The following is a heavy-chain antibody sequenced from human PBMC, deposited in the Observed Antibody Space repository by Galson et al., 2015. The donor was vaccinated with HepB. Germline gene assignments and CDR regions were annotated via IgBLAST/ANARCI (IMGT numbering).Heavy chain of an antibody. J-gene: IGHJ5*02. Sequence: CAISGDSVSSNSAAWNRIRQSPSRGLEWLGRTYYRSKWYNDYAVSVKSRITINPDTSKNQFSLQLNSVTPEDTAVYYCARGEQQLVGWFDPWGQGTLVTVSS. CDR1: GDSVSSNSAA. CDR3: ARGEQQLVGWFDP. D-gene: IGHD6-13*01. V-gene: IGHV6-1*01. CDR2: TYYRSKWYN.